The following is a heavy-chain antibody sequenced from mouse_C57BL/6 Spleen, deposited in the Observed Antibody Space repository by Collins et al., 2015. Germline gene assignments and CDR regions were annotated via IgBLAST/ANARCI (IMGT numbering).Heavy chain of an antibody. D-gene: IGHD2-3*01. J-gene: IGHJ2*01. CDR1: GYSITSDYA. Sequence: DVQLQESGPGLVKPSQSLSLTCTVTGYSITSDYAWNWIRQFPGNKLEWMGYISYSGSTSYNPSLKSRISITRDTSKNQFFLQLNSVTTEDTATYYCARNYDGYSDYWGQGTTLTVSS. V-gene: IGHV3-2*02. CDR2: ISYSGST. CDR3: ARNYDGYSDY.